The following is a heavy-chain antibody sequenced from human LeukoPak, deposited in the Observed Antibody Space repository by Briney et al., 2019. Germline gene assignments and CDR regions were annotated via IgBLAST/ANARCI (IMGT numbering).Heavy chain of an antibody. Sequence: SETLSLTCTVSGGSISSYYWSWIRQPPGKGLEWIGNIYYSGSTNYNPSPKSRVTISVDTSKKQFSLKLSSVTAADTAVYYCTRFLLTPDDAFDIWGQGTMVTVSS. V-gene: IGHV4-59*01. D-gene: IGHD4-23*01. J-gene: IGHJ3*02. CDR3: TRFLLTPDDAFDI. CDR1: GGSISSYY. CDR2: IYYSGST.